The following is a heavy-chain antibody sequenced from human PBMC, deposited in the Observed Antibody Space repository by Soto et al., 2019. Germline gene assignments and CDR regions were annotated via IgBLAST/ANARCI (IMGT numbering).Heavy chain of an antibody. CDR1: GYTFTSYG. CDR2: ISAYNGNT. D-gene: IGHD6-13*01. Sequence: QVQLVQSGAEVKKPGASVKVSCKASGYTFTSYGISWVRQAPGQGLEWMGWISAYNGNTKYAQKFQGRVTITTDTSTSTAYMEVRSLRSDDTAVYYCARDAAAGLNDYCGQGTLVTVSS. CDR3: ARDAAAGLNDY. V-gene: IGHV1-18*01. J-gene: IGHJ4*02.